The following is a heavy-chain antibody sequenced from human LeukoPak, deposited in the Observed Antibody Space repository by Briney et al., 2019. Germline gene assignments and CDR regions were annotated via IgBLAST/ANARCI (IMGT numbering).Heavy chain of an antibody. CDR3: ARVVEYSSSWADY. CDR2: IYHSGST. CDR1: GYSISSGYY. D-gene: IGHD6-6*01. V-gene: IGHV4-38-2*02. Sequence: PSETLSLTCIVSGYSISSGYYRGWIRQPPGKGLEWIGSIYHSGSTYYNPSLKSRVTISVDTSKNQFSLKLSSVTAADTAVYYCARVVEYSSSWADYWGQGTLVTVSS. J-gene: IGHJ4*02.